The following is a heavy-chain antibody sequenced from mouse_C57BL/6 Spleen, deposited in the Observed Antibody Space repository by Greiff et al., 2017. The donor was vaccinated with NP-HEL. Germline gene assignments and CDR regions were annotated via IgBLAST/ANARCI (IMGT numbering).Heavy chain of an antibody. CDR2: ISDGGSYT. J-gene: IGHJ1*03. CDR3: ARDRYFDV. V-gene: IGHV5-4*01. Sequence: VQLKESGGGLVKPGGSLKLSCAASGFTFSSYAMSWVRQTPEKRLEWVATISDGGSYTYYPDNVKGRFTISRDNAKNNLYLQMSHLKSEDTAMYYCARDRYFDVWGTGTTVTVSS. CDR1: GFTFSSYA.